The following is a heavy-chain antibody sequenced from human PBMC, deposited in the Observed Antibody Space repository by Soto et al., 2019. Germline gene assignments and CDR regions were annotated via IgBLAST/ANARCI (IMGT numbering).Heavy chain of an antibody. Sequence: EVQLVESGGGLVQPGGSLRLSCAASGFTVSSNYMSWVRQAPGKGLEWVSVIYSGGSTYYADSVKGRFTISRDNSKNTLYLQMNSLRAEDTAVYYCARTAAGPLGYFDLWGRGTLVTVSS. V-gene: IGHV3-66*01. J-gene: IGHJ2*01. CDR3: ARTAAGPLGYFDL. CDR2: IYSGGST. CDR1: GFTVSSNY. D-gene: IGHD6-13*01.